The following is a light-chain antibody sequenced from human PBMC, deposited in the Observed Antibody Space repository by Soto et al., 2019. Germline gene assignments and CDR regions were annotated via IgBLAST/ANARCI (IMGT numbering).Light chain of an antibody. Sequence: EIVMTQSPATLSVSPGERATLSCRASQSVSSNLAWYQQKPGQAPRLLIYGASTRAAGIPARFSGSGSGTACTLTISTLQSADFAVYYCQQYNNRPPFTFGPGTNVDI. CDR2: GAS. CDR3: QQYNNRPPFT. J-gene: IGKJ3*01. CDR1: QSVSSN. V-gene: IGKV3-15*01.